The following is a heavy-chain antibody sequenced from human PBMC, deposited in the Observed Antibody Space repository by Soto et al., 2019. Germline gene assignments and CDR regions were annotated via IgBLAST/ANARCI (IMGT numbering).Heavy chain of an antibody. CDR2: IYYSGST. D-gene: IGHD2-15*01. CDR1: GGSISSGGYY. CDR3: ARELPEEIFRWFDP. J-gene: IGHJ5*02. Sequence: QVQLQESGPGLVKPSQTLSLTCTVSGGSISSGGYYWSWIRQHPGKGLEWIGYIYYSGSTYYNPPLKSRVTISVDTSKNQSSLKLSSVTAADTAVYYCARELPEEIFRWFDPWGQGTLVTVSS. V-gene: IGHV4-31*03.